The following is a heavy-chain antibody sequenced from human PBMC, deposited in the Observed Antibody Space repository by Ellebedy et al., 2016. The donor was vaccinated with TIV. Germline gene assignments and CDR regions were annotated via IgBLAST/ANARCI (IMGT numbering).Heavy chain of an antibody. CDR1: GFTFSSYW. CDR2: IKQDGSEQ. Sequence: GRSLRLSXAASGFTFSSYWMSWVRPAPGKGLEWVANIKQDGSEQYYVDSVKGRFTISRDNAKNSLFLQMNSLRAEDTAVYYCARDKLQNAVAGSNFDYWGQGALVTVSS. D-gene: IGHD6-19*01. J-gene: IGHJ4*02. V-gene: IGHV3-7*01. CDR3: ARDKLQNAVAGSNFDY.